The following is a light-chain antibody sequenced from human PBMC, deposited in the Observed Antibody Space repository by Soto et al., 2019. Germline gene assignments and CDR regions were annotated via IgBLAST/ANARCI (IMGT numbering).Light chain of an antibody. CDR3: QQYNSYWT. Sequence: DIQMTQSHSTLSSSVGDRVTITCRASQSISSWLAWYQDKPGKAPKLLIYDASSLESGVPSRLSASGSGTEFTLTIRSLQPDDFATYYCQQYNSYWTFGQGTQVEI. J-gene: IGKJ1*01. CDR1: QSISSW. V-gene: IGKV1-5*01. CDR2: DAS.